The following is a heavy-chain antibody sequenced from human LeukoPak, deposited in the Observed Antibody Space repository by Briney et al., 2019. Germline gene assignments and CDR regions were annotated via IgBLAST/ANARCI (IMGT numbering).Heavy chain of an antibody. J-gene: IGHJ4*02. CDR3: ARDFRGWYNDY. CDR1: EYTFTGYY. Sequence: ASVKVSCKGSEYTFTGYYMHWVRQAPGQGLEWMGWINPNSGGTNYAQKFQGRVTMTRDTSISTAYMEVSRLRSDDTAVYYCARDFRGWYNDYWGQGTLVTVSS. CDR2: INPNSGGT. V-gene: IGHV1-2*02. D-gene: IGHD6-19*01.